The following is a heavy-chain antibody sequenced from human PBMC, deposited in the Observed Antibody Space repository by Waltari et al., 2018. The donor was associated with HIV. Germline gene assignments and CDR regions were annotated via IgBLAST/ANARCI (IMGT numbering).Heavy chain of an antibody. V-gene: IGHV3-74*03. Sequence: EEQLVESGGGLVQPGGSLRLSCAASGFSISNYWMHWVRHASGKGLECVSFVKMDGVTTKYADSVKDRFTISRDNAKNTVYLQMNSLRAEDTAVYYCATGAIDAFEIWGQGTKVTVSS. CDR2: VKMDGVTT. D-gene: IGHD1-26*01. J-gene: IGHJ3*02. CDR1: GFSISNYW. CDR3: ATGAIDAFEI.